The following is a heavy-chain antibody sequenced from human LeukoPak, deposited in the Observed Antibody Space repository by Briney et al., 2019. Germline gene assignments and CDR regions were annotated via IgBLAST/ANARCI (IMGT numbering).Heavy chain of an antibody. Sequence: AASVKVSCKASGGTFSSYAISWVRQAPGQGLEWMGGIIPIFGTANYAQKFQGRVTITADKSTSTAYMELSSLRSEDTAVYYCARGVADTAMVPSYYYMDVWGKGTTVTVSS. CDR1: GGTFSSYA. D-gene: IGHD5-18*01. CDR3: ARGVADTAMVPSYYYMDV. J-gene: IGHJ6*03. CDR2: IIPIFGTA. V-gene: IGHV1-69*06.